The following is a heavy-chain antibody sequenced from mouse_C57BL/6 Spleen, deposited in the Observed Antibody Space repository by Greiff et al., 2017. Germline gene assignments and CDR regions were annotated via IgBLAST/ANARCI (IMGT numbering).Heavy chain of an antibody. CDR3: ARSNSGTDLYFDV. CDR2: IHPNSGST. CDR1: GYTFTSYW. Sequence: VQLQQPGAELVKPGASVKLSCKASGYTFTSYWMHWVKQRPGQGLEWIGMIHPNSGSTNYHEKFKSKATLTVDKSSSTAYLQLSSLPSEDSAVYCGARSNSGTDLYFDVWGTGTTVTVSS. D-gene: IGHD4-1*01. V-gene: IGHV1-64*01. J-gene: IGHJ1*03.